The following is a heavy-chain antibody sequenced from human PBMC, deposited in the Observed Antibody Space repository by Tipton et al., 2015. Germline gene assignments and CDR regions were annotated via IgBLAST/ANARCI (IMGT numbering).Heavy chain of an antibody. V-gene: IGHV3-30*18. CDR3: AKEDYDASGSYYTH. D-gene: IGHD3-10*01. CDR2: ISSHGRTK. CDR1: GFTFNNYG. Sequence: SLRLSCAASGFTFNNYGMHWVRQAPGGGLEWVAVISSHGRTKFYADSVKGRFTISRDNSKNILFLQMNSLTTEDTAVYYCAKEDYDASGSYYTHWGQGTLVTVSS. J-gene: IGHJ4*02.